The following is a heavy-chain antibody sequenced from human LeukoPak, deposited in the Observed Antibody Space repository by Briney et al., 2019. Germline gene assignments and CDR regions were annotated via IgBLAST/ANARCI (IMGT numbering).Heavy chain of an antibody. CDR3: AKDLAVASMEY. D-gene: IGHD6-19*01. V-gene: IGHV3-53*05. CDR1: GFTVSGNY. CDR2: IYSGGTT. J-gene: IGHJ4*02. Sequence: GGSLRLSCAVSGFTVSGNYMSWVRQAPGKGLEWVSLIYSGGTTYYADSVKGRFTISRDNSKNTLYLQMNSLRAEDTAVYYCAKDLAVASMEYWGQGTLVTVSS.